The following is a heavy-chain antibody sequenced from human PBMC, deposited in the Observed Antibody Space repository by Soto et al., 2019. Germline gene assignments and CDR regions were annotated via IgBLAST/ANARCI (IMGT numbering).Heavy chain of an antibody. J-gene: IGHJ6*02. CDR1: GGSISSSSYY. V-gene: IGHV4-39*01. CDR3: GRLVITMVGGARRLGYYYGRDV. CDR2: IYYSGST. D-gene: IGHD3-10*01. Sequence: TSETLSLTCTVSGGSISSSSYYWGWIRQPPGKGLEWIGSIYYSGSTYYNPSLKSRVTISVDTSKNQFSLKLSSVTAADTAVYYCGRLVITMVGGARRLGYYYGRDVWGQGTTVTVSS.